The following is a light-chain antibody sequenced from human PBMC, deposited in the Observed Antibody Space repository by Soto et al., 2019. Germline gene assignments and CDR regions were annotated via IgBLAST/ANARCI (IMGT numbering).Light chain of an antibody. CDR2: DAS. CDR3: QQYNGYRTWT. CDR1: QDISRW. V-gene: IGKV1-5*01. Sequence: DIQMTQSRSTLSASVGDRVSITCRVSQDISRWLAWYQQKPGKAPKVLIWDASSLQRGVPSRFTGSGSGTEFTLTINGLQPDDFATYDCQQYNGYRTWTFGQGTKVDIK. J-gene: IGKJ1*01.